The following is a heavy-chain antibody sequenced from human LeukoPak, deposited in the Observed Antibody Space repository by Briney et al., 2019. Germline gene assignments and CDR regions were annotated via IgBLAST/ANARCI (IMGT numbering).Heavy chain of an antibody. J-gene: IGHJ6*02. CDR3: ARGPLHYDFWSDYYYGMDV. CDR1: GGSISSYY. V-gene: IGHV4-34*01. CDR2: INHSGST. D-gene: IGHD3-3*01. Sequence: SETLSLTCTVSGGSISSYYWSWIRQPPGKGLEWIGEINHSGSTNYNPSLKSRVTISVDTSKNQFSLKLSSVTAADTAVYYCARGPLHYDFWSDYYYGMDVWGQGTTVTVSS.